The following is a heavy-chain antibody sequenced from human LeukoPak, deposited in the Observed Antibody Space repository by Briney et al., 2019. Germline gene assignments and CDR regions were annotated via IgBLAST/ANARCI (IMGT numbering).Heavy chain of an antibody. CDR2: ISWNSGSI. CDR3: ARKGSQWDLLVDH. J-gene: IGHJ4*02. V-gene: IGHV3-9*01. Sequence: GGSLRLSCAASGFTFDDYAMHWVRQAPGKGLEWVSGISWNSGSIGYADSVKGRFTISRDNAKNSLYLQMNSLRADDTAFYYCARKGSQWDLLVDHWGQGTLVTVSS. D-gene: IGHD1-26*01. CDR1: GFTFDDYA.